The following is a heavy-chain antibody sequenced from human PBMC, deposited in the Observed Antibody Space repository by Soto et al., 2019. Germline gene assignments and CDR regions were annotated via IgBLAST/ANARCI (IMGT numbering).Heavy chain of an antibody. V-gene: IGHV1-46*01. CDR1: GYTFTSYY. J-gene: IGHJ4*02. Sequence: ASVKVSCKASGYTFTSYYMHWVRQAPGQGLEWMGIINPSGGSTSYAQKFQGRVTMTRDTSTSTVYMELSSLRSEDTAVYYCATARHPGKRNDYYDSSGYHAYWGQGTPVTVSS. D-gene: IGHD3-22*01. CDR2: INPSGGST. CDR3: ATARHPGKRNDYYDSSGYHAY.